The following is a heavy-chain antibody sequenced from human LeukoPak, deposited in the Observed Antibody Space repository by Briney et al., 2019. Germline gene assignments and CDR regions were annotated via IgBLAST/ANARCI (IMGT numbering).Heavy chain of an antibody. CDR3: VLAMSGALTD. CDR2: IYYSGST. J-gene: IGHJ4*02. CDR1: GGSISSSSYY. Sequence: PSETLSLTCTVSGGSISSSSYYWGWIRQPPGKGLEWIGSIYYSGSTYYNPSLKSRVTISIDTSRDQFSLNLASVTAADTGIYYCVLAMSGALTDWGQGTRVAVSS. D-gene: IGHD2-8*02. V-gene: IGHV4-39*01.